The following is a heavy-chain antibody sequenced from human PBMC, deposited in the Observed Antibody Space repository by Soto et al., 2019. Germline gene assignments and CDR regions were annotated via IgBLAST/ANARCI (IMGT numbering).Heavy chain of an antibody. D-gene: IGHD5-18*01. CDR1: GYTFTSYY. CDR2: INPSGGST. V-gene: IGHV1-46*01. CDR3: ARTARIQQPETHYYYYYGMDV. Sequence: ASVKVCWKASGYTFTSYYMHSVRQAPGQGLVWMGIINPSGGSTSYAQKFQGRVTMTRDTSTSTVYMELSSLRSEDTAVYYCARTARIQQPETHYYYYYGMDVWGQGTTVTVSS. J-gene: IGHJ6*02.